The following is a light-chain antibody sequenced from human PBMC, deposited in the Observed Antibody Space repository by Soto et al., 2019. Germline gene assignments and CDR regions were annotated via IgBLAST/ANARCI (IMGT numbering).Light chain of an antibody. CDR3: CSYAGNYSPV. CDR1: SSDVANNNL. CDR2: EAS. J-gene: IGLJ1*01. Sequence: QPVLTQPASVSGSPGQSITISCTGTSSDVANNNLVSWYQQHPGKAPKFVIYEASKQPSGVSNRFSGSKSGNTASLTISGLQAEDEADYYCCSYAGNYSPVFGTGTKVTVL. V-gene: IGLV2-23*01.